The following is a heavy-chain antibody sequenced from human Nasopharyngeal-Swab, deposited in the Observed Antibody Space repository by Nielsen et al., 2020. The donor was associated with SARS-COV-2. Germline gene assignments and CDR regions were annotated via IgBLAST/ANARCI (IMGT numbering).Heavy chain of an antibody. V-gene: IGHV3-30*04. CDR2: ISYDGSNK. Sequence: VRQAPGKGLEWVAVISYDGSNKYYADSVKGRFTISRDNSKNTLYLQMSSLRAEDTAVYYCASLPTVTTKGYGMGVWGQGTTVTVSS. J-gene: IGHJ6*02. CDR3: ASLPTVTTKGYGMGV. D-gene: IGHD4-17*01.